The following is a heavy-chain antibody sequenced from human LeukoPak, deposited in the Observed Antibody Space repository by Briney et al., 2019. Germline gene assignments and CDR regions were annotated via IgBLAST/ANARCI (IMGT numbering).Heavy chain of an antibody. Sequence: SETLSLTCAVYGGSFSGYYWSWIRQPPGKGLEWIGEINHSGSTNYNPSLKSRVTISVDTSKNQFSLKLSSVTAADTAVYYCAGGRVAAAGINWFDPWGQGTLVTVSS. CDR1: GGSFSGYY. CDR2: INHSGST. D-gene: IGHD6-13*01. V-gene: IGHV4-34*01. CDR3: AGGRVAAAGINWFDP. J-gene: IGHJ5*02.